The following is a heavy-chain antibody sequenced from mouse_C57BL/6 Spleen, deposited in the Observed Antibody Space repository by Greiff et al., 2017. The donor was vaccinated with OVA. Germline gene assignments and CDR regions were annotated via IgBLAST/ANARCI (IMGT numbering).Heavy chain of an antibody. Sequence: QVQLKQSGAELVRPGASVTLSCKASGYTFTDYEMHWVKQTPVHGLEWIGAIDPETGGTAYNQKFKGKAILTADKSSSTAYMELRSLTSEDSAVYYCTRDYGSDWYFDVWGTGTTVTVSS. CDR2: IDPETGGT. D-gene: IGHD1-1*01. J-gene: IGHJ1*03. V-gene: IGHV1-15*01. CDR1: GYTFTDYE. CDR3: TRDYGSDWYFDV.